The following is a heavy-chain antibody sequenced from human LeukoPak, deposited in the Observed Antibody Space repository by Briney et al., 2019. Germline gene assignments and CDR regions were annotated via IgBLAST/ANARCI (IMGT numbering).Heavy chain of an antibody. CDR2: ITSSGSTL. CDR3: ASGSSWYLYDY. CDR1: GFTFSDYY. V-gene: IGHV3-11*04. D-gene: IGHD6-13*01. Sequence: GGSLRLSCAASGFTFSDYYMTWIRQAPGKGLEWVSFITSSGSTLYYADSVKGRSTISRDSAKNSLYLQMNSLRAEDTATYYCASGSSWYLYDYWGQGTLVTVSS. J-gene: IGHJ4*02.